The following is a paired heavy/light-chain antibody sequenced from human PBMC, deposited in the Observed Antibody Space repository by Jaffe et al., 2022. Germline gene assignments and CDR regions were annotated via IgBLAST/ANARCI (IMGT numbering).Heavy chain of an antibody. V-gene: IGHV1-8*01. CDR1: GYTFSSND. D-gene: IGHD3-10*01. CDR2: MNPDSGNT. CDR3: VRDGSGSSRADDPFDM. J-gene: IGHJ3*02. Sequence: QVHLVQSGAEVKKPGASVKVSCKASGYTFSSNDINWVRQAPGQGLEWMGWMNPDSGNTGYAQKFQGRVAMTRDSSITTAYMQLSSLRSEDTAVYYCVRDGSGSSRADDPFDMWGQGTMVTVSS.
Light chain of an antibody. CDR3: GTWDSSLSAVL. CDR2: DNN. V-gene: IGLV1-51*01. Sequence: QSMLTQPPSVSAALGQKVTISCSGSSSNIGNNYVSWYQQLPGTAPKLLIYDNNKRPSGIPDRFSGSKSGTSATLGITGLQTGDEADYYCGTWDSSLSAVLFGGGTKLTVL. CDR1: SSNIGNNY. J-gene: IGLJ2*01.